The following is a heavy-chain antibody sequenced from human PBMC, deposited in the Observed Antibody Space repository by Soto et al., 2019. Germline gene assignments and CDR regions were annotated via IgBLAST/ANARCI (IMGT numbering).Heavy chain of an antibody. Sequence: QVQLVESGGGVVQPGRSLRLSCAASGFTFSSYAMHWVRQAPGKGLEWVAVISYDGSNKYYADSVKGRFTISRDNSKNTLDLQMNSLRAEDTAVYYCARDKGIAVAGDFDYWGQGTLVTVSS. J-gene: IGHJ4*02. CDR1: GFTFSSYA. CDR3: ARDKGIAVAGDFDY. V-gene: IGHV3-30-3*01. D-gene: IGHD6-19*01. CDR2: ISYDGSNK.